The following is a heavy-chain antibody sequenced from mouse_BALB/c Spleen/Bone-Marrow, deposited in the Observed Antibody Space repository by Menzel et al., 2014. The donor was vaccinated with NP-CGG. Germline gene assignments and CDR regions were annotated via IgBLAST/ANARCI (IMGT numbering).Heavy chain of an antibody. CDR2: INPGSGSS. CDR3: ARSRGYDVGPFAF. CDR1: GYAFTNYL. J-gene: IGHJ3*01. Sequence: VQLQQSGAELVRPGTSVKVSCKASGYAFTNYLIEWVKQRPGQGLEWIGVINPGSGSSNYNENFKGKATLTADRSSSTAYMLLSSLTSDDSAVYFCARSRGYDVGPFAFWGQGTLVTVSA. D-gene: IGHD2-2*01. V-gene: IGHV1-54*01.